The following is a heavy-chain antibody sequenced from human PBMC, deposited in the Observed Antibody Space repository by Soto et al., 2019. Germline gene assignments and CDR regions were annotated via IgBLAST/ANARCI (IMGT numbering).Heavy chain of an antibody. CDR3: STGAPFRGSVFDY. D-gene: IGHD3-16*01. CDR1: GFSFRTTW. Sequence: EVQLVESGGGLVKPGGSLRLSCAASGFSFRTTWMAWVRQAPGKGLEWVGRIKSKSAGETTDYADLVKGRFTISRDDSTDTLYLHMDSLETGDTAVYYCSTGAPFRGSVFDYWCHGTLVTVSS. J-gene: IGHJ4*01. CDR2: IKSKSAGETT. V-gene: IGHV3-15*05.